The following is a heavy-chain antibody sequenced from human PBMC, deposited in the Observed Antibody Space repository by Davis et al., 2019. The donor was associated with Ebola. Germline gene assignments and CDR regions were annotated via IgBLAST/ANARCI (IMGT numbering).Heavy chain of an antibody. V-gene: IGHV4-39*01. D-gene: IGHD4-11*01. CDR1: GGSISSSSYY. CDR2: INHSGST. Sequence: SETLSLTCTVSGGSISSSSYYWGWIRQPPGKGLEWIGEINHSGSTNYNPSLKSRVTISVDTSKNQFSLKLSSVTAADTAVYYCARARGVTTIDYYYGMDVWGQGTTVTVSS. J-gene: IGHJ6*02. CDR3: ARARGVTTIDYYYGMDV.